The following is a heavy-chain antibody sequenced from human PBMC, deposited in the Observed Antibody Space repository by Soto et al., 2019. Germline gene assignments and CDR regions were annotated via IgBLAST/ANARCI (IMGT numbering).Heavy chain of an antibody. Sequence: SETLSLTCTVSGGSISSYYWSWIRQPPGKGLEWIGYIYYSGSTNYNPSLKSRVTISVDTSKNQFSLKLSSVTAADTAVYYCARLHGSGRPLDYWGQGTLVTVSS. J-gene: IGHJ4*02. D-gene: IGHD3-10*01. V-gene: IGHV4-59*08. CDR3: ARLHGSGRPLDY. CDR2: IYYSGST. CDR1: GGSISSYY.